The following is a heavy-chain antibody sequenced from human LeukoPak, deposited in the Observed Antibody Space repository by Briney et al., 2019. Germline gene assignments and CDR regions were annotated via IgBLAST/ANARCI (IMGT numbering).Heavy chain of an antibody. CDR3: AKDICSSTSCYNWFDP. CDR1: GFTFSSYA. J-gene: IGHJ5*02. V-gene: IGHV3-30-3*01. Sequence: GGSLRLSCAASGFTFSSYAMHWVRQAPGKGLEWVAVISYDGSNKYYADSVKGRFTISRDNSKNTLYLQMNSLRAEDTAVYYCAKDICSSTSCYNWFDPWGQGTLVTVSS. D-gene: IGHD2-2*01. CDR2: ISYDGSNK.